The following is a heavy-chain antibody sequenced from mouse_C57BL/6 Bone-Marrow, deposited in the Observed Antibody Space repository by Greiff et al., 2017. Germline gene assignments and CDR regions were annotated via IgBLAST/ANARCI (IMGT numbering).Heavy chain of an antibody. J-gene: IGHJ3*01. CDR1: GFTFSDYG. V-gene: IGHV5-17*01. Sequence: EVHLVESGGGLVKPGGSLKLSCAASGFTFSDYGMHWVRQAPEKGLEWVAYISSGSSTNYYADTVKGRFTISRDNAKNTLFLQMTSLRSEDTAMYYCARDDYEAWFAYWGQGTLVTVSA. CDR3: ARDDYEAWFAY. CDR2: ISSGSSTN. D-gene: IGHD2-4*01.